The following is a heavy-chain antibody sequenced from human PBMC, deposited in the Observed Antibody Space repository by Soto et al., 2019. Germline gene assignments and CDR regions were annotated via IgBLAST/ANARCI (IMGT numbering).Heavy chain of an antibody. D-gene: IGHD2-2*02. J-gene: IGHJ5*02. CDR1: GYSFTSYW. CDR2: IYPGDSDT. CDR3: ARRIGYCSSTSCYTDNWFDP. V-gene: IGHV5-51*01. Sequence: GESLKISCKGSGYSFTSYWIGWVRQMPGKGLEWMGIIYPGDSDTRYSPSFQGQATISADKSISTAYLQWSSLKASDTAMYYCARRIGYCSSTSCYTDNWFDPWGQGTLVTVSS.